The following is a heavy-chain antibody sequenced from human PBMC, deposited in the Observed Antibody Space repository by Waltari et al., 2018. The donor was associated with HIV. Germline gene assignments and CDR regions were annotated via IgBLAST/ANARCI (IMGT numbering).Heavy chain of an antibody. D-gene: IGHD4-17*01. CDR3: ATTTVTPYYFDN. CDR2: VSYDGSNK. CDR1: GFTFSSYA. Sequence: QVQLVESGGGVVQPGRSLRLSCAGSGFTFSSYAMHWVRQAPGKGLELVAVVSYDGSNKYYADSVKGRFTISRDNSRNTLFLQMNSLRTEDTAVYYCATTTVTPYYFDNWGQGTLVTVSS. J-gene: IGHJ4*02. V-gene: IGHV3-30*04.